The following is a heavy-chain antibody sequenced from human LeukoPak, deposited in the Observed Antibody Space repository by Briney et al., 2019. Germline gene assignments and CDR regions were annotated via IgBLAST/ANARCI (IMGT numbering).Heavy chain of an antibody. CDR3: ARSRITMIVVSPGAFDI. CDR1: GYSFTSYW. CDR2: IYPGDSDT. D-gene: IGHD3-22*01. V-gene: IGHV5-51*01. Sequence: GESLKISCKGSGYSFTSYWIGWARQMPGKGLEWMGIIYPGDSDTRYSPSFQGQVTISADKSISTAYLQWSSLKASDTAMYYCARSRITMIVVSPGAFDIWGQGTMVTVSS. J-gene: IGHJ3*02.